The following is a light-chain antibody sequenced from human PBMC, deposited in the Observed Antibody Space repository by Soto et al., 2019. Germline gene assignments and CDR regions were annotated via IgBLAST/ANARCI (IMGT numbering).Light chain of an antibody. CDR2: RNN. J-gene: IGLJ3*02. CDR1: SSNIGTNY. Sequence: QSVLTQPPSASGTPGQRVTISCSGNSSNIGTNYVYWYQQFPGTAPKLVIYRNNQRPSGVPDRISGSKSGTSASLAISGLRSEHEADYYCAALDDSLSVWVFGGGTKLTVL. CDR3: AALDDSLSVWV. V-gene: IGLV1-47*01.